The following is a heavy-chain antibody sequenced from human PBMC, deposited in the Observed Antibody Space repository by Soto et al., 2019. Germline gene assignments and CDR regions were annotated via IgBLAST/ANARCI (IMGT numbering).Heavy chain of an antibody. CDR1: GYTFSTYG. CDR2: MSVYSSNR. V-gene: IGHV1-18*01. J-gene: IGHJ3*01. CDR3: ARGGGRNYDISGQDAFDV. Sequence: ASVKVSCKASGYTFSTYGINWVRQAPGQGLEWMGWMSVYSSNRNYAQSFQGRVTMTSDTSTTTAYMELRSLTSDDTAVYYCARGGGRNYDISGQDAFDVWGQGTMVTVS. D-gene: IGHD3-22*01.